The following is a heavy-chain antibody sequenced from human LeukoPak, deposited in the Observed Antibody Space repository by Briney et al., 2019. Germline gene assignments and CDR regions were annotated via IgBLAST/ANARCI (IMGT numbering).Heavy chain of an antibody. V-gene: IGHV3-7*01. Sequence: GGSLRLSCEVSGLSLSSYWMSWVRQVPGKGLEWVANIKQDGSERSYMDSVKGRFTISRDNARNSLYLQMNSLRAEDTAVYYCAREGTVTTFSGAGDAFDIWGQGTMVTVSS. D-gene: IGHD4-17*01. CDR3: AREGTVTTFSGAGDAFDI. CDR2: IKQDGSER. CDR1: GLSLSSYW. J-gene: IGHJ3*02.